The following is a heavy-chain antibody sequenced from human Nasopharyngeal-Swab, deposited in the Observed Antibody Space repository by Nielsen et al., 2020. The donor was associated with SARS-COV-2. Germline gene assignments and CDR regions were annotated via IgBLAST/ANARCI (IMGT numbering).Heavy chain of an antibody. CDR1: GGSISSYY. CDR2: IYYSGST. CDR3: ARDPRVYYYDRSTSWYFDL. Sequence: GSLSLTCTVSGGSISSYYWSWIRQPPGKGLEWIGYIYYSGSTNYNPSLKSRVTISVDTSKNQFSLKLSSVTAADTAVYYCARDPRVYYYDRSTSWYFDLWGRGTLVTVSS. D-gene: IGHD3-22*01. V-gene: IGHV4-59*01. J-gene: IGHJ2*01.